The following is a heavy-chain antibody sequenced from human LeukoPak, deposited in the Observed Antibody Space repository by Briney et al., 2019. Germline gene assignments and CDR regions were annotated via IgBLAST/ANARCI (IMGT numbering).Heavy chain of an antibody. V-gene: IGHV3-53*01. CDR2: IYSGGST. CDR3: ARVTIAAACDY. D-gene: IGHD6-13*01. CDR1: GFTFSSSA. J-gene: IGHJ4*02. Sequence: GGSLRLSCAASGFTFSSSAMSWVRQAPGKGLEWVSVIYSGGSTYYADSVKGRFTISRDNSKNTLYLQMNSLRAEDTAVYYCARVTIAAACDYWGQGTLVTVSS.